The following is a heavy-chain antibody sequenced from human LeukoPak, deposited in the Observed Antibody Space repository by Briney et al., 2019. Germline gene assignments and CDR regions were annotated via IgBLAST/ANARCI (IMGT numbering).Heavy chain of an antibody. J-gene: IGHJ6*02. CDR2: INPNSGGT. D-gene: IGHD2-2*01. V-gene: IGHV1-2*02. Sequence: GASVKVSCKASGYTFTGYYMHWVRQAPGQGLEWMGWINPNSGGTNYAQKFQGRVTMTRDTSISTAYMELSKLRSDDTAVYYCARGDCSSTSCYLYYYYGMDVWGQGTTVTVSS. CDR3: ARGDCSSTSCYLYYYYGMDV. CDR1: GYTFTGYY.